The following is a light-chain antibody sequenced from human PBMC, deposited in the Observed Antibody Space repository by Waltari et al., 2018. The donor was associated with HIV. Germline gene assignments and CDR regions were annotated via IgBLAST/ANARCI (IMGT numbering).Light chain of an antibody. CDR2: GAS. V-gene: IGKV3-15*01. CDR3: QQHNNFPGT. Sequence: EIVMTQSPATLSVSPGERATLSCRASQRVSSNLAWYQQRPGQAPRLLIYGASTRATGIPARFSGSGSGTEFTLTISSLQSEDFAVYYCQQHNNFPGTFGQGTKVELK. J-gene: IGKJ1*01. CDR1: QRVSSN.